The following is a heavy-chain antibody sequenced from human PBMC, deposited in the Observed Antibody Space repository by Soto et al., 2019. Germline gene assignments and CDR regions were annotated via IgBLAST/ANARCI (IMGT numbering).Heavy chain of an antibody. J-gene: IGHJ6*02. CDR2: IYSGGRT. Sequence: PGGSLRLSCAASGFTVSNDYMNWVRQAPGKGLEWVSVIYSGGRTYYADSVKGRFTISRDNSKNTLYLQMNSLRAEDTAVYYCARGKRDHGVPTDYYGLAVWGQGTTVTVSS. V-gene: IGHV3-53*01. CDR3: ARGKRDHGVPTDYYGLAV. CDR1: GFTVSNDY. D-gene: IGHD2-2*01.